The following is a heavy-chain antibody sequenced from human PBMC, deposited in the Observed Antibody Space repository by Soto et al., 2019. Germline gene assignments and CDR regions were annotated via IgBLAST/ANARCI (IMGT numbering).Heavy chain of an antibody. J-gene: IGHJ6*02. CDR3: AKVSSGMDV. Sequence: QVQLVESGGGVVQPGRSLRLSCAASGFTFSSYGMHWVRQAPGKGLEWVAVISYDGSNKYYADSVKGRFTISRDNSKNTLYLHMNSLRAEDTAVYYCAKVSSGMDVWGQGTTVTVSS. V-gene: IGHV3-30*18. D-gene: IGHD6-6*01. CDR1: GFTFSSYG. CDR2: ISYDGSNK.